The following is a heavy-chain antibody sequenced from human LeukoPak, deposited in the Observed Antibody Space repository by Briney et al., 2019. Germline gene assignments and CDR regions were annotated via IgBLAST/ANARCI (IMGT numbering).Heavy chain of an antibody. CDR3: ARAPLAPDNYAGWFDP. J-gene: IGHJ5*02. CDR2: IYYSGST. V-gene: IGHV4-59*01. D-gene: IGHD4-11*01. Sequence: SETLSLTCTVSGGSISSYYWSWIRQPPGKGLEWIGYIYYSGSTNYNPSLKSRVTISVDTSKNQFSLKLSSVTAADTAVYYCARAPLAPDNYAGWFDPWGQGTLVTVSS. CDR1: GGSISSYY.